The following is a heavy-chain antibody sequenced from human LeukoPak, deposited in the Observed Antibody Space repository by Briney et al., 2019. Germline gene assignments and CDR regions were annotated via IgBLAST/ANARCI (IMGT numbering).Heavy chain of an antibody. CDR2: INPSGGGT. J-gene: IGHJ5*02. CDR3: ARGADYDFWGGYNWFGP. D-gene: IGHD3-3*01. V-gene: IGHV1-46*01. CDR1: GYTFTSYY. Sequence: ASVRVSCTASGYTFTSYYIRWERDAPGQGLEWIGIINPSGGGTSYAHKFQGRVNMTRDMSTSKVYMELSSLRSEDTAVYYCARGADYDFWGGYNWFGPWGQGTLVTVSS.